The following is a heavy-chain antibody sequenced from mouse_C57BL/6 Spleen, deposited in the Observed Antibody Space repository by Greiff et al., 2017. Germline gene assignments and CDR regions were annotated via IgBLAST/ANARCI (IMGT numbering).Heavy chain of an antibody. CDR3: ARGSYGSMFDY. CDR2: INPSNGGT. Sequence: VQLQQPGPELVQPGASVKLSCKASGYTFTSYWMHWVKQRPGQGLEWIGNINPSNGGTNYNEKFKSKATLTVDNSSSTASMQLSSLTSEDSAVYYCARGSYGSMFDYWGQGTTLTVSS. D-gene: IGHD1-1*01. CDR1: GYTFTSYW. V-gene: IGHV1-53*01. J-gene: IGHJ2*01.